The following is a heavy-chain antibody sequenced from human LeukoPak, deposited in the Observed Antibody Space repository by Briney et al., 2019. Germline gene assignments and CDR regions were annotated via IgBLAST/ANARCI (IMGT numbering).Heavy chain of an antibody. J-gene: IGHJ4*02. D-gene: IGHD5-18*01. CDR1: GFTSSSNW. Sequence: GGSLRLSCAASGFTSSSNWLHWVRQVPGKGLVWVSRIDSDGSNTTYADSVKGRFTISRDNAKNTLYLQMNSLRVEDTAVYYCARGGYTFGYDDYWGQGTLVTVSS. V-gene: IGHV3-74*01. CDR2: IDSDGSNT. CDR3: ARGGYTFGYDDY.